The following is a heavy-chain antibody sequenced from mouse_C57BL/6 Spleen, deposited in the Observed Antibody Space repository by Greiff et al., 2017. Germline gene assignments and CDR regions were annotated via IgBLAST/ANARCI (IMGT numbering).Heavy chain of an antibody. Sequence: QVQLQQPGAELVKPGASVKLSCKASGYTFTSYWMQWVKQRPGQGLEWIGEIDPSDSYTNYNQKFKGKATLTVDTSSSTAYMQLSSLTSEDSAVYYCASITTVPYWGQGTLVTVSA. J-gene: IGHJ3*01. D-gene: IGHD1-1*01. CDR2: IDPSDSYT. CDR1: GYTFTSYW. CDR3: ASITTVPY. V-gene: IGHV1-50*01.